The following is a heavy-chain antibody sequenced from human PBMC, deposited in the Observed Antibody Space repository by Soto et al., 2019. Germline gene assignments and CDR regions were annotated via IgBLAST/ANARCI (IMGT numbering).Heavy chain of an antibody. CDR3: AKGISTSGLFQAFDS. Sequence: GGSLGLSCEPSVSRLGNYPMNWVRQAPGKGLEWVSGINWNSGDVVYADSVKGRFTISRDNARNSLYLQLNSLRTEDTAFYYCAKGISTSGLFQAFDSWGQGTLVTVSS. CDR2: INWNSGDV. D-gene: IGHD6-19*01. V-gene: IGHV3-9*01. J-gene: IGHJ4*02. CDR1: VSRLGNYP.